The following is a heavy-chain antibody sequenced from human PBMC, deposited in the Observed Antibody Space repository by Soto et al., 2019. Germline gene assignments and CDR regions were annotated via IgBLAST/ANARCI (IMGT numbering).Heavy chain of an antibody. J-gene: IGHJ4*02. V-gene: IGHV1-2*02. CDR1: GYTFTDYF. Sequence: GASVKVSCKASGYTFTDYFIHWVRQAPGQGLEWMGWINPDNGGTVYAQKFRGRITMARDTPVSTVYMELSGLRSGDTAVYYCTRSTQYSASLEFDFWGQGTLVTVSS. CDR2: INPDNGGT. CDR3: TRSTQYSASLEFDF. D-gene: IGHD5-12*01.